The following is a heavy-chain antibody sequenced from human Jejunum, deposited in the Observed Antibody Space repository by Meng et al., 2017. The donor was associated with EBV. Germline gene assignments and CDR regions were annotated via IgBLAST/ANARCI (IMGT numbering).Heavy chain of an antibody. CDR3: AHKGSGSYPLDY. V-gene: IGHV2-5*02. D-gene: IGHD1-26*01. CDR1: GFPLSANGVG. J-gene: IGHJ4*02. CDR2: IYWDDSR. Sequence: QITLNESGPTLVKPTQTLPLTCTFSGFPLSANGVGVAWIRQPPGKALEWLAVIYWDDSRLYSPSLRSRLTITKDTSKNQVVLIMTNMDPVDTATYYCAHKGSGSYPLDYWGQGTLVTVSS.